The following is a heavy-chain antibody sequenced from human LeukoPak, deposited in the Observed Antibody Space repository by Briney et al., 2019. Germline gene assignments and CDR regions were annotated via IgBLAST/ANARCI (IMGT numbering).Heavy chain of an antibody. Sequence: SETLSLTCNVSGVSISTHYWSWIRQSPGKGLEWIGYIYHNGITNYNPSLKSRVTISVDTSKNQFSLKLSSVTAADTAVYYCARAEYCSSTSCGRGLNWFDPWGQGTLVTVSS. D-gene: IGHD2-2*01. CDR2: IYHNGIT. V-gene: IGHV4-59*11. CDR1: GVSISTHY. J-gene: IGHJ5*02. CDR3: ARAEYCSSTSCGRGLNWFDP.